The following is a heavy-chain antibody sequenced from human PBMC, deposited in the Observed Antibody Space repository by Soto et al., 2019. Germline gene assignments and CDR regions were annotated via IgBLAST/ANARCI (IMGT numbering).Heavy chain of an antibody. D-gene: IGHD3-22*01. V-gene: IGHV4-59*08. CDR2: IYYSGST. CDR3: ARHPSRRYYDSSGYYYPLVYGMDV. CDR1: GGSISSYY. J-gene: IGHJ6*02. Sequence: PSETLSLTCTVSGGSISSYYWSWIRQPPWKGLEWIGYIYYSGSTNYNPSLKSRVTISVDTSKNQFSLKLSSVTAADTAVYYCARHPSRRYYDSSGYYYPLVYGMDVWGQGTTVTVSS.